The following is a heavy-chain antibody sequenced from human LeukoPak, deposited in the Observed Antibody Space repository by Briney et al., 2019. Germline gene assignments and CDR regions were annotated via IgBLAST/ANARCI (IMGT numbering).Heavy chain of an antibody. Sequence: ASVKVSCKAAGYTFTDYYMHWVRQAPGQGLEWMGWINPNSGATNYALKFQGRVTLTRDTSISTAYMELSRLTSDDTAVYYCARDGAFDIWGQGTMVTVSS. CDR2: INPNSGAT. V-gene: IGHV1-2*02. J-gene: IGHJ3*02. CDR1: GYTFTDYY. CDR3: ARDGAFDI.